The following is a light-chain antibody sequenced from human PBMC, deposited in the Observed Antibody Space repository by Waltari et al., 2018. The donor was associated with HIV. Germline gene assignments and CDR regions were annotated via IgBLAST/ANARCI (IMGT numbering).Light chain of an antibody. CDR3: AAWDDSLNGLV. CDR2: SNN. V-gene: IGLV1-44*01. Sequence: QSVLTQPPSASGTPGQRVTISCSGSSSNIGRNTVNWYQQLPGTAPKLLIYSNNLRPAGVPDRFSGSKSGTSASLASSGLQSEDESDYYCAAWDDSLNGLVFGTGTKVTVL. J-gene: IGLJ1*01. CDR1: SSNIGRNT.